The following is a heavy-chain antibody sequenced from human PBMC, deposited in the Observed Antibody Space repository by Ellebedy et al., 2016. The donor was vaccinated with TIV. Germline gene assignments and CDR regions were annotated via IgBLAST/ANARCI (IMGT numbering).Heavy chain of an antibody. Sequence: GGSLRLXXAVSGFTFSSYTMIWVRPAPGRGLEWVSSLNSGSTYMYYADSVKGRFTISRDNSKNTLYLQMNSLRVEDTAVYYCGRGSTGNYYALDVWGQGTTVTVSS. CDR3: GRGSTGNYYALDV. CDR2: LNSGSTYM. V-gene: IGHV3-21*04. CDR1: GFTFSSYT. D-gene: IGHD1-1*01. J-gene: IGHJ6*02.